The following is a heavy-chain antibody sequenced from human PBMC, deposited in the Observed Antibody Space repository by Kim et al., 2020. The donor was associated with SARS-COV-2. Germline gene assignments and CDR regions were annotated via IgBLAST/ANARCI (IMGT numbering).Heavy chain of an antibody. D-gene: IGHD3-22*01. CDR3: AKDNVPGITMIVDGLDY. CDR1: GFTFSSYG. Sequence: VGSLRLSCAASGFTFSSYGMHWVRQAPGKGLEWVAVISYDGSNKYYADSVKGRFTISRDNSKNTLYLQMNSLRAEDTAVYYCAKDNVPGITMIVDGLDY. V-gene: IGHV3-30*18. CDR2: ISYDGSNK. J-gene: IGHJ4*01.